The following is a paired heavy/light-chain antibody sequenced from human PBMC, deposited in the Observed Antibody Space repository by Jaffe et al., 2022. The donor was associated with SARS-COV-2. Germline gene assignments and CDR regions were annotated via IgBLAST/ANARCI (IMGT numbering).Heavy chain of an antibody. CDR3: ARDSDYTSRWGLAY. Sequence: QVQLVQSGGEVKEPGASVKVSCKPSGYTFRNYGIAWVRQAPGQGLEWLGWIRTYDGDTTYAQRLQGRVTMTIDILTNTAYMELRSLRSDDTAVYYCARDSDYTSRWGLAYWGQGTLVTVSS. V-gene: IGHV1-18*01. J-gene: IGHJ4*02. D-gene: IGHD2-2*02. CDR2: IRTYDGDT. CDR1: GYTFRNYG.
Light chain of an antibody. Sequence: EIVLTQSPATLSLSPGERATLSCRASQSVSLNLAWYQQKPGQAPSLLIYGASTRAAGIPARFSGSGSGTEFTLTISSLQSEDFAVYYCQQYDHWPPMYTFGQGTKLEIK. CDR3: QQYDHWPPMYT. J-gene: IGKJ2*01. V-gene: IGKV3-15*01. CDR1: QSVSLN. CDR2: GAS.